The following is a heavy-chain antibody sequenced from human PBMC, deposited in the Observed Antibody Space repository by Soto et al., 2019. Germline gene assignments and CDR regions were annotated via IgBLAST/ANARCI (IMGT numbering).Heavy chain of an antibody. D-gene: IGHD6-13*01. V-gene: IGHV1-69*01. CDR2: IIPIFGTA. J-gene: IGHJ4*02. Sequence: QVQLVQSGAEVKKPGSSVKVSCKASGRTFSSYAISWVRQAPGQGLEWMGGIIPIFGTANYAQKFQDRVTITADESTSTAYMELNSLRSEDTAVYDCAGRVAAAGSSPGNYWGQGTLVTVSS. CDR3: AGRVAAAGSSPGNY. CDR1: GRTFSSYA.